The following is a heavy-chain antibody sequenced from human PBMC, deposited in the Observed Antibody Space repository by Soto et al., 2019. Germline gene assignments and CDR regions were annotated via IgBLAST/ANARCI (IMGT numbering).Heavy chain of an antibody. CDR1: GGSISSSNW. V-gene: IGHV4-4*02. Sequence: QVQLQESGPGLVKPSGTLSLTCAVSGGSISSSNWWSWVRQPPGKGLEWIGETYHSGSTNYNPSLKSRVTISVDKSKNQFSLKLSSVTAADTAVYYCAMILWFGELLDKNWFDPWGQGTLVTVSS. CDR3: AMILWFGELLDKNWFDP. D-gene: IGHD3-10*01. CDR2: TYHSGST. J-gene: IGHJ5*02.